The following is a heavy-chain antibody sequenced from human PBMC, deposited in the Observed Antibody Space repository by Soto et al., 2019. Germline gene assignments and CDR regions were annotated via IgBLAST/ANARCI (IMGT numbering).Heavy chain of an antibody. CDR3: TRLYGGTGGLIDF. Sequence: EVQLVESGGGLVQPGLSLKLSCATSGFTFSRSAIHWVRQASGKGLEWIGRIRGQANNYATAYGASVKGRFTISRDDSKNTAYLQMDSLKSENTAVSYCTRLYGGTGGLIDFWGQGTLVTVSS. D-gene: IGHD4-17*01. CDR1: GFTFSRSA. V-gene: IGHV3-73*01. CDR2: IRGQANNYAT. J-gene: IGHJ4*02.